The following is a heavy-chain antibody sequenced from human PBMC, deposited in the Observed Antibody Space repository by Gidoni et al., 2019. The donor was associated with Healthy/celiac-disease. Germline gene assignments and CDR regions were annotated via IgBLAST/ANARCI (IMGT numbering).Heavy chain of an antibody. V-gene: IGHV1-69*01. CDR2: IIPIFGTA. D-gene: IGHD5-12*01. CDR1: GGTFSSYA. J-gene: IGHJ6*02. CDR3: ARDFSAATIYGMDV. Sequence: QVQLVQSGAEVKKPGSSVKLSCKASGGTFSSYAISWVRQAPGQGLEWMGGIIPIFGTANYAQKFQGRVTITADESTSTAYMELSSLRSEDTAVYYCARDFSAATIYGMDVWGQGTTVTVSS.